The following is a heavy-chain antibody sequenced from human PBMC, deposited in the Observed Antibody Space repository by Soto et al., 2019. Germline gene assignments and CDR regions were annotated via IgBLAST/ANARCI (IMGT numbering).Heavy chain of an antibody. CDR1: GFTFNDYY. Sequence: QVQLVESGGGSVKPGGSLRLSCEASGFTFNDYYMSWIRQAPGKGLECVSYIDSSGGTVFYADSVKGPFTISRDNAKTSRYLQMNSLRAEDTAVYYCARAAGGDYDFWSGYSSYYMDVWGKGATVTVSS. V-gene: IGHV3-11*01. CDR2: IDSSGGTV. J-gene: IGHJ6*03. CDR3: ARAAGGDYDFWSGYSSYYMDV. D-gene: IGHD3-3*01.